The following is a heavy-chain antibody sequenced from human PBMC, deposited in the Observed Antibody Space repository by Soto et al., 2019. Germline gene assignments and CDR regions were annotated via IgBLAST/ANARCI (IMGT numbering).Heavy chain of an antibody. J-gene: IGHJ6*02. Sequence: ASVKVSCKASGYTFTNYAMHWMRQAPGQRLEWMGWINTGNGNTKYSQKFQGRVTITRDTSASTAYVELSSLRTEDTAVYYCARHGGEILVLVPAAMRDYYYYGMDVWGQGTTVTVSS. D-gene: IGHD2-2*01. CDR3: ARHGGEILVLVPAAMRDYYYYGMDV. V-gene: IGHV1-3*04. CDR1: GYTFTNYA. CDR2: INTGNGNT.